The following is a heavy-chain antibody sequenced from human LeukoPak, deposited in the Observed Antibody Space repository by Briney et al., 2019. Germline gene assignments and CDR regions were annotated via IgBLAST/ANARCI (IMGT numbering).Heavy chain of an antibody. Sequence: GGSLRLSCAASGFTFSTYAVNWVRQAPGKGLEWVSYISSSSSTIYYADSVKGRFAISRDNAKNSLYLQMNSLRDEDTAVYYCASDNYYDSNTVDYWGQGTLVTVSS. D-gene: IGHD3-22*01. CDR3: ASDNYYDSNTVDY. CDR2: ISSSSSTI. V-gene: IGHV3-48*02. J-gene: IGHJ4*02. CDR1: GFTFSTYA.